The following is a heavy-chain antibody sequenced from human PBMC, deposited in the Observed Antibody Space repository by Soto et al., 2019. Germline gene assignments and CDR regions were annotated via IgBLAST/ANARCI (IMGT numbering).Heavy chain of an antibody. V-gene: IGHV3-30-3*01. Sequence: PGGSLRLSCAASGFTVSTYTMHWVRQAPGKGLEWVAVISYDGSNKYYADSVKGRFTISRDNSKNTLYLQMNSLRAEDTAVYYCARGRGYCGGTNCYLDYWGQGTLVTVSS. CDR3: ARGRGYCGGTNCYLDY. CDR2: ISYDGSNK. D-gene: IGHD2-21*01. CDR1: GFTVSTYT. J-gene: IGHJ4*02.